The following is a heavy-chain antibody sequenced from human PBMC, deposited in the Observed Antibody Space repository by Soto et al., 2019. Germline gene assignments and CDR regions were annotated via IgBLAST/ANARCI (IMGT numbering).Heavy chain of an antibody. CDR1: GFTFDDYS. V-gene: IGHV3-43D*04. Sequence: PGGSLRLSCAASGFTFDDYSMHCVRQAPGKGLECVSLSSWDGGSTYYADSVKGRFTISRDNSKNFLYLQMNSLSAEDTALYYCAKAHMVRGVTYYYYGMDVWGQGTTVTVSS. CDR3: AKAHMVRGVTYYYYGMDV. CDR2: SSWDGGST. J-gene: IGHJ6*02. D-gene: IGHD3-10*01.